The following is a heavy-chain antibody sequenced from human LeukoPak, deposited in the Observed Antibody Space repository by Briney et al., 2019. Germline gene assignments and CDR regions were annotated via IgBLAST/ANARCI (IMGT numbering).Heavy chain of an antibody. V-gene: IGHV3-23*01. CDR2: ISGSGGNT. D-gene: IGHD1-1*01. Sequence: GGSLRLSCAASGFTFSSYWIHWVRQPPGKGLEWASGISGSGGNTYYADSVKGRFTISRDNSKKTLYLQMNSLRAEDTAIYYCAKDMRTLDYFDYWGQGTLVTVSS. CDR1: GFTFSSYW. J-gene: IGHJ4*02. CDR3: AKDMRTLDYFDY.